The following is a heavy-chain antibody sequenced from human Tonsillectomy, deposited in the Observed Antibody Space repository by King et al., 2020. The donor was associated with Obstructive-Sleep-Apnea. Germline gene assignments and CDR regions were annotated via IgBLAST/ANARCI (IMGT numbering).Heavy chain of an antibody. J-gene: IGHJ6*02. CDR2: IVVGSGNT. CDR3: AADPPRPYSGSYYLHYYYGMDV. CDR1: GFTFTSSA. V-gene: IGHV1-58*02. Sequence: QLVQSGPEVKKPGTSVKVSCKASGFTFTSSAMQWVRQARGQRLEWIGWIVVGSGNTNYAQKFQERVTITRDMSTSTAYMELSSLRSEDTAVYYCAADPPRPYSGSYYLHYYYGMDVWGQGTTVTVSS. D-gene: IGHD1-26*01.